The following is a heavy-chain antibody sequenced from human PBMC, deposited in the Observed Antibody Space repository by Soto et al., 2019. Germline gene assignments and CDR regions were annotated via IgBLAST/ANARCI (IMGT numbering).Heavy chain of an antibody. CDR2: ISSNGGRT. CDR1: GFTFGNYF. J-gene: IGHJ6*02. D-gene: IGHD1-1*01. Sequence: EVQLLESGGGLVQPGESLRLSCAASGFTFGNYFMNWVRQAPGKGLEWVSDISSNGGRTHYADSVRGRFTISRDNSRNTLYLQRSSLRAEDTALYYCAKDLHWYGMAVWGQGTTVTVSS. V-gene: IGHV3-23*01. CDR3: AKDLHWYGMAV.